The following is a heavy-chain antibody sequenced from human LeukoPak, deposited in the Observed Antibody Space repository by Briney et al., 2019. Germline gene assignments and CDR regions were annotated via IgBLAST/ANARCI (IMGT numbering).Heavy chain of an antibody. CDR2: IYPGDSDT. D-gene: IGHD6-13*01. V-gene: IGHV5-51*01. J-gene: IGHJ4*02. Sequence: GEPLQISCKGSGSRFTSYWIGWARQMPGKGLEWMGIIYPGDSDTRYSPSFQGQVTISADKSISTAYLQWSSLKASDTAMYYCARVSWYDRHVDYWGQGTLVSVSS. CDR3: ARVSWYDRHVDY. CDR1: GSRFTSYW.